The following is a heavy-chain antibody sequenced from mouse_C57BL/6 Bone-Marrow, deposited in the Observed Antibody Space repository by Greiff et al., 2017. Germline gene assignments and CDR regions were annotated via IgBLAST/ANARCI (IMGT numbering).Heavy chain of an antibody. V-gene: IGHV1-61*01. CDR1: GYTFTSYW. Sequence: QVQLQQPGAELVRPGSSVKLSCKASGYTFTSYWMDWVKQRPGQGLEWIGNIYPSDSETHYNQKFKDKATLTVDKSSSTAYMQLSSLTSEDSAVYSGASDYYGSRGFAYWGQGTLVTVSA. CDR2: IYPSDSET. D-gene: IGHD1-1*01. CDR3: ASDYYGSRGFAY. J-gene: IGHJ3*01.